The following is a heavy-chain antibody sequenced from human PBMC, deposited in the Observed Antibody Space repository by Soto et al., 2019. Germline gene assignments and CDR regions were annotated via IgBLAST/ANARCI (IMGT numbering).Heavy chain of an antibody. D-gene: IGHD2-2*03. Sequence: GGSLRLSCAASGFTFSSYAMNWVRQAPGKGLEWVSAIGGSGSDTYYADSVQGRFTISRDNSKNTLHLQMNSLRAEDTAMYYCASGYCGSTSCLRMDVWGQGTTVTSP. J-gene: IGHJ6*02. CDR1: GFTFSSYA. CDR3: ASGYCGSTSCLRMDV. CDR2: IGGSGSDT. V-gene: IGHV3-23*01.